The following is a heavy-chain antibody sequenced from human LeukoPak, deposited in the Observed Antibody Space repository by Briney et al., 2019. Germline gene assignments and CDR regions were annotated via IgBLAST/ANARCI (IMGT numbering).Heavy chain of an antibody. CDR2: INPSGGST. V-gene: IGHV1-46*04. Sequence: ASVKVSCKASGYTFTSYYMHWVRQAPGQGLEWMGIINPSGGSTSYAQKLQGRVTMTRDTSTSTVYMELSSLRSEDTAVYYCARVSGSYDAFDIWGQGTMVTVSS. J-gene: IGHJ3*02. CDR3: ARVSGSYDAFDI. CDR1: GYTFTSYY. D-gene: IGHD1-26*01.